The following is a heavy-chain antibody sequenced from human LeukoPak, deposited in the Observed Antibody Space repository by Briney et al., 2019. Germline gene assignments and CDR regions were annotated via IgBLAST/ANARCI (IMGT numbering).Heavy chain of an antibody. V-gene: IGHV4-59*01. Sequence: SETLSLTCTVSGGSISSYYWSWIRQPPGKGLEWIGYIYYSGSTNYNPSLKSRVTISVDTSKNQFSLKLSSVTAADTAVYYCARVKYSSSNFLGLQAYYFDYWGQGTLVTVSS. CDR2: IYYSGST. J-gene: IGHJ4*02. CDR1: GGSISSYY. D-gene: IGHD6-13*01. CDR3: ARVKYSSSNFLGLQAYYFDY.